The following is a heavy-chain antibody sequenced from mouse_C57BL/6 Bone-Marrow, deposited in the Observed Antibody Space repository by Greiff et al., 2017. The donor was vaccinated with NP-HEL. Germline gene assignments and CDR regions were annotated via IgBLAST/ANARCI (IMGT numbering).Heavy chain of an antibody. CDR1: GYTFTSYW. J-gene: IGHJ1*03. CDR3: TRERYDYVWYFDV. Sequence: VQLQQSGTVLARPGASVKMSCKTSGYTFTSYWMRWVKQRPGQGLEWIGAIYPGNSDTSYNQKFKGKAKLTAVTSASTAYMELSSLTNEDSAVYYCTRERYDYVWYFDVWGTGTTVTVSS. CDR2: IYPGNSDT. D-gene: IGHD2-4*01. V-gene: IGHV1-5*01.